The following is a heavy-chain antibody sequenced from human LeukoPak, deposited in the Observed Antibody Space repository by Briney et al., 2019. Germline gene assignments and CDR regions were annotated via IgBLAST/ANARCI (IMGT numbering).Heavy chain of an antibody. CDR1: GGSFSGYY. V-gene: IGHV3-49*03. J-gene: IGHJ4*02. CDR2: IRSKAYGGTT. Sequence: LSLTCAVYGGSFSGYYWSWIRQPPGKGLEWVGFIRSKAYGGTTEYAASVKGRFTISRDDSKSIAYLQMNSLKTEDTAVYYCTRLYCSGGSCYFDELPADYWGQGTLVTVSS. CDR3: TRLYCSGGSCYFDELPADY. D-gene: IGHD2-15*01.